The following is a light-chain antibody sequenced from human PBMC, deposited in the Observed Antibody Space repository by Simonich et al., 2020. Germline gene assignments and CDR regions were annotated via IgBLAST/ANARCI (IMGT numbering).Light chain of an antibody. CDR2: DAS. Sequence: EIVLTQSPATLSLSPVERATPSCRASQSVSSYLAWYQQKPGQAPRLLIYDASNRATGIPARFRCSGSGTDFTLTISSLEPEDFAVYYCQQRSNWPPTFGQGTKLEIK. V-gene: IGKV3-11*01. CDR3: QQRSNWPPT. J-gene: IGKJ2*01. CDR1: QSVSSY.